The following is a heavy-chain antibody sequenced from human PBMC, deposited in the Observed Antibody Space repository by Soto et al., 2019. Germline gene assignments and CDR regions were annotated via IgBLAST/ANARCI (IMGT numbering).Heavy chain of an antibody. CDR2: INSDGSST. D-gene: IGHD2-15*01. J-gene: IGHJ4*02. V-gene: IGHV3-74*01. Sequence: GGSLRLSCAASGFTSSSYWMHWVRQAPGKGLVWVSRINSDGSSTSYADSVKGRFTISRDNAKNTLYLQMNSLRAEDTAVYYCVRTSLVVAAATREDYWGQGTLVTVSS. CDR1: GFTSSSYW. CDR3: VRTSLVVAAATREDY.